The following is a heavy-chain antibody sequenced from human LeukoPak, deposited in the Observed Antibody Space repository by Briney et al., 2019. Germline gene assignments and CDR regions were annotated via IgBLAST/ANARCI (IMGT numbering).Heavy chain of an antibody. CDR1: GFTFSSYS. Sequence: GGSLRLSCAASGFTFSSYSMNWVRQAPGKGLEWVSSISSSSSYIYYADSVKGRFTISRDNAKNSLYLQMNSLRAEDTAVYYCAKRYSYGNPDAFDIWGQGTMVTVSS. J-gene: IGHJ3*02. CDR3: AKRYSYGNPDAFDI. V-gene: IGHV3-21*01. CDR2: ISSSSSYI. D-gene: IGHD5-18*01.